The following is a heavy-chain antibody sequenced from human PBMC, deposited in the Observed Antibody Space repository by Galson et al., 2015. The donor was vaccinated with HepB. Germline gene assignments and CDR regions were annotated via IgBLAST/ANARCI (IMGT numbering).Heavy chain of an antibody. CDR2: IKKDGSEK. J-gene: IGHJ6*04. D-gene: IGHD2-15*01. CDR1: GFTFSTYW. Sequence: SLRLSCAASGFTFSTYWMSWVRQAPGKGLEWVANIKKDGSEKYYVDSVKGRFTISKDNVKNSLYLQMNSLRAEDTAVYYCARELPHVVVGVMDVWGKGTTVTVSS. V-gene: IGHV3-7*01. CDR3: ARELPHVVVGVMDV.